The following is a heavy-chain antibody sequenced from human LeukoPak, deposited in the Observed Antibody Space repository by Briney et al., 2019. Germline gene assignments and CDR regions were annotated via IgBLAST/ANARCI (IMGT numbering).Heavy chain of an antibody. D-gene: IGHD2-2*01. CDR1: GCTFSSYS. V-gene: IGHV3-21*01. Sequence: PGGSLRLSCAASGCTFSSYSMNWVRQAPGKGLEWVSSISSSSSYIYYADSVKGRFTISRDNAKNSLYLQMNSLRAEDTAVYYCARERCSSTSCYRPHNWFDPWGQGTLVTVSS. J-gene: IGHJ5*02. CDR2: ISSSSSYI. CDR3: ARERCSSTSCYRPHNWFDP.